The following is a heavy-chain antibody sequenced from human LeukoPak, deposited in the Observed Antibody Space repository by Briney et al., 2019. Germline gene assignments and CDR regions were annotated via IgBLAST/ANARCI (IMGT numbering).Heavy chain of an antibody. CDR1: GGSFSGYY. CDR2: INHSGST. J-gene: IGHJ4*02. V-gene: IGHV4-34*01. D-gene: IGHD4-11*01. Sequence: NSSETLSLTCAVYGGSFSGYYWSWIRQPPGKGLEWIGEINHSGSTNYNPSLKSRVTISVDTSKNQFSLKLSSVTAADTAVYYCALVVDSNYVVTDYWGQGTLVTVSS. CDR3: ALVVDSNYVVTDY.